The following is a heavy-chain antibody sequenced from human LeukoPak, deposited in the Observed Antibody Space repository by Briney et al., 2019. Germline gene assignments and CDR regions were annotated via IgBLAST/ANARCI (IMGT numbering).Heavy chain of an antibody. Sequence: SETLSLTCTVSGGSISSSSYYWGWIRQPPGKGLEWIGSIYHSGSTYYNPSLKSRVTISVDTSKNQFSLKLSSVTAADTAVYYCARAPIAAAGNDYWGQGTLVTVSS. D-gene: IGHD6-13*01. CDR2: IYHSGST. J-gene: IGHJ4*02. V-gene: IGHV4-39*07. CDR3: ARAPIAAAGNDY. CDR1: GGSISSSSYY.